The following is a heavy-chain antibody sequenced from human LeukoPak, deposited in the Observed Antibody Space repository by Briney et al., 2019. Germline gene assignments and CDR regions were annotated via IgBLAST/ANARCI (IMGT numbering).Heavy chain of an antibody. V-gene: IGHV3-7*03. J-gene: IGHJ4*02. CDR1: GFTFSNHW. Sequence: PGGSLRLSCVVSGFTFSNHWMSWVRQAPGKGLEWVANINQDGSEIQYVDSVEGRFIISRDNAKNLLYLQMNSLRAEDTAVYYCAKRASSSSGLGYWGQGTLVTVSS. CDR2: INQDGSEI. D-gene: IGHD6-6*01. CDR3: AKRASSSSGLGY.